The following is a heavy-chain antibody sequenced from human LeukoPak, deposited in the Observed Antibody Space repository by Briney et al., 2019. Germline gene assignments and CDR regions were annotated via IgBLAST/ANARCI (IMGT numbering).Heavy chain of an antibody. CDR1: GGSISSYY. Sequence: PSETLSLTCTVSGGSISSYYWSWIRQPLGKGLEWIGSIYYSGSTYYNPSLKSRVTISVDTSKNQFSLKLSSVTAADTAVYYCARWLLPPNDAFDIWGQGTMVTVSS. V-gene: IGHV4-39*01. CDR2: IYYSGST. D-gene: IGHD3-22*01. CDR3: ARWLLPPNDAFDI. J-gene: IGHJ3*02.